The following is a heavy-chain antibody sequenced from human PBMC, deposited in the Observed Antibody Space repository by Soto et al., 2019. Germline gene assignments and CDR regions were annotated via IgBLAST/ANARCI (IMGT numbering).Heavy chain of an antibody. Sequence: SETLSLTCTVSGGSISSGDYYWSWIRQPPGKGLEWIGYIYYSGSTYYNPSLKSRVTISVDTSKNQFSLKLSSVTAADTAVYYCARNPIAAAGKVVGYFDYWGRGTLVTVS. CDR1: GGSISSGDYY. J-gene: IGHJ4*02. V-gene: IGHV4-30-4*01. CDR2: IYYSGST. CDR3: ARNPIAAAGKVVGYFDY. D-gene: IGHD6-13*01.